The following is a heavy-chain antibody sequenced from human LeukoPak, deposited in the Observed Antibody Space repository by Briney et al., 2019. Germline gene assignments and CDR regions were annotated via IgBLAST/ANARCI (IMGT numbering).Heavy chain of an antibody. CDR2: IYTSGST. Sequence: SETLSLTCTVSGGSISSYYWSWIRQPAGKGLEWIGRIYTSGSTNYNPSLKSRVTMSVDTSKNQFSLKLSSVTAADTAVYYCARDFSSGWYLGPYYLDYWGQGTLVTVSS. CDR3: ARDFSSGWYLGPYYLDY. CDR1: GGSISSYY. V-gene: IGHV4-4*07. J-gene: IGHJ4*02. D-gene: IGHD6-19*01.